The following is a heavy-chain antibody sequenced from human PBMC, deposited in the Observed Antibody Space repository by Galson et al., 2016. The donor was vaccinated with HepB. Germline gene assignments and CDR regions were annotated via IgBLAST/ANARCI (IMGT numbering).Heavy chain of an antibody. D-gene: IGHD1-26*01. CDR2: ISPSTTHI. CDR3: ASPSGRYSVHTFDL. Sequence: STLLSSAASGFTFSNYYMSWIRQAPGKGLEWVGYISPSTTHINYADSVMGRFPVSRDNAKNSLYLQMNSLGAEDTAVYYCASPSGRYSVHTFDLWGQGTMVTVSS. CDR1: GFTFSNYY. J-gene: IGHJ3*01. V-gene: IGHV3-11*06.